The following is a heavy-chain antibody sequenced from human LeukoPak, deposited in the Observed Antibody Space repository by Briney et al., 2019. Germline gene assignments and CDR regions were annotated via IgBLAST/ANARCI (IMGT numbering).Heavy chain of an antibody. CDR2: ISYDGSNK. CDR3: ARALYCSSTSCYISYYYYGMDV. V-gene: IGHV3-30*03. J-gene: IGHJ6*02. D-gene: IGHD2-2*02. Sequence: GGSLRLSCAASGFTFSSYGMHWVRQAPGKGLEWVAVISYDGSNKYYADSVKGRFTISRDNSKNTLYLQMNSLRAEDTAVYYCARALYCSSTSCYISYYYYGMDVWGQGTTVTVSS. CDR1: GFTFSSYG.